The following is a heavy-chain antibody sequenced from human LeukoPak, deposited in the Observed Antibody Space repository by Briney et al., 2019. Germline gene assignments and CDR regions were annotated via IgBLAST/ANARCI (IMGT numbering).Heavy chain of an antibody. CDR2: VYTSGST. CDR3: ARGSRTSSSADFDY. Sequence: SETLSLTCTVSGVSISTYYWSWIRQSAGKGLEWIGRVYTSGSTSYNPSLKSRVTMSVDTSKNQFSLKLSSVTAADTAVYYCARGSRTSSSADFDYWGQGTLVTVSS. CDR1: GVSISTYY. J-gene: IGHJ4*02. V-gene: IGHV4-4*07. D-gene: IGHD2-2*01.